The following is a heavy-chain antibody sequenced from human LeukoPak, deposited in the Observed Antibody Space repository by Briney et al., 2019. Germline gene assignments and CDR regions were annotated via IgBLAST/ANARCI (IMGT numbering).Heavy chain of an antibody. J-gene: IGHJ4*02. CDR2: ISTRGET. D-gene: IGHD1-1*01. V-gene: IGHV3-23*01. Sequence: QPGGSLRLSCAGSGFTFDNSALSWVRQAPGKGLEWVSAISTRGETNYADSVRGRITISRDNSKNTLYLQMNSLRAEDTAVYYCAKDPLSSGTDLDYWGQGTLVTVSS. CDR3: AKDPLSSGTDLDY. CDR1: GFTFDNSA.